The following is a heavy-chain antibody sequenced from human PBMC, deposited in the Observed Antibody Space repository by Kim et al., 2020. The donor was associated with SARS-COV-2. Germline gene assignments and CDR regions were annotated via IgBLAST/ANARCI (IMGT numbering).Heavy chain of an antibody. Sequence: SETLSLTCAVYGGSFSGYYWSWIRQPPGKGLEWIGEINHSGSTNYNPSLKSRVTISVDTSKNQFSLKLSSVTAADTAVYYCARKRYSDYWGQGTLVTVSS. CDR2: INHSGST. V-gene: IGHV4-34*01. CDR3: ARKRYSDY. CDR1: GGSFSGYY. J-gene: IGHJ4*02.